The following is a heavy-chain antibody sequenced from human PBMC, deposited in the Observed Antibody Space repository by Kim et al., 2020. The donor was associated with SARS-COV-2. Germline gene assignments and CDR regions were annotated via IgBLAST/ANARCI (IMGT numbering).Heavy chain of an antibody. CDR2: VSGSGQST. D-gene: IGHD3-22*01. J-gene: IGHJ6*02. CDR3: ATPPLTMTRNPYYYYGLDV. Sequence: GGSLRLSCVGSGFTFSTYAMNWVRQAPGKGLEWVSAVSGSGQSTYYTDSVKGRFTISRDNSKNTLFLQMKSLRAEDTALYYCATPPLTMTRNPYYYYGLDVWGQGTTVTVSS. CDR1: GFTFSTYA. V-gene: IGHV3-23*01.